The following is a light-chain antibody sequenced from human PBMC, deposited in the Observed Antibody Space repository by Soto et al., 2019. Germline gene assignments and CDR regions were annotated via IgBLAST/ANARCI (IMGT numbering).Light chain of an antibody. Sequence: QSVLTQSPSASASLGASVKLTCTLSSGHSNYAIAWHQQQSEKGPRYLMKLNSDGSHSKGHGIPDRFSVSSSGAERYLTISGLQSEDEADYYCQTWGSGIVVLGGGTKLTVL. V-gene: IGLV4-69*01. J-gene: IGLJ2*01. CDR1: SGHSNYA. CDR2: LNSDGSH. CDR3: QTWGSGIVV.